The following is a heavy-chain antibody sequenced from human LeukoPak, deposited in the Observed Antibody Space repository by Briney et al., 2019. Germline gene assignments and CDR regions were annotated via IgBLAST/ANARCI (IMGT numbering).Heavy chain of an antibody. CDR1: GVSIYSSTYY. CDR2: IYYNEDT. V-gene: IGHV4-39*01. Sequence: TSETLSLTCSVSGVSIYSSTYYWAWIRQPPGKGLEFIGSIYYNEDTFHNPSLKSRLTISVDTSANFFSLRLTSVTAADTATYYCARQLAAGNDGFDVWGQGTVVTVSS. J-gene: IGHJ3*01. D-gene: IGHD2-15*01. CDR3: ARQLAAGNDGFDV.